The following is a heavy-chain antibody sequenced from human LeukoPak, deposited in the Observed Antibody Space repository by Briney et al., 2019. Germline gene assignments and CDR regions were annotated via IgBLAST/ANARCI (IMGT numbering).Heavy chain of an antibody. CDR1: GGSISSGGYY. J-gene: IGHJ4*02. V-gene: IGHV4-31*03. Sequence: SSETLSLTCTVSGGSISSGGYYWSWIRQHPGKGLEWIGYIYYSGSTYYNPSLKSRVTISVDTSKDQFSLKLSSVTAADTAVYYCARDGRSDSYGSYYFDYWGQGTLVTVSS. CDR3: ARDGRSDSYGSYYFDY. CDR2: IYYSGST. D-gene: IGHD5-18*01.